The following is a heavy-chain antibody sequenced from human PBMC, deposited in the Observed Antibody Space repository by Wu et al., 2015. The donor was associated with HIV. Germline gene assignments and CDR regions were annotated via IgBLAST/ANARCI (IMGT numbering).Heavy chain of an antibody. CDR2: INDDTGDT. V-gene: IGHV1-2*02. CDR1: GYTFTGYY. J-gene: IGHJ4*02. D-gene: IGHD1-1*01. Sequence: QVQLVQSGAEVRKPGASVKVSCKTSGYTFTGYYMHWVRQAPGQGLEWMGWINDDTGDTRYAQKFQGRVTMTRDTSISTGYMGLRRLTSDDLAVYFCVRRQNWNLNNYHFDYWGQGTLVTVSS. CDR3: VRRQNWNLNNYHFDY.